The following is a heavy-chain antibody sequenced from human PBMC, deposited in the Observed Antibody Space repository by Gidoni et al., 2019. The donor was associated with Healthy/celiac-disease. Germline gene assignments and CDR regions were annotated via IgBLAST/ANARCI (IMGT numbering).Heavy chain of an antibody. CDR1: GYTFTSYD. CDR2: MNPNSGNT. D-gene: IGHD5-12*01. Sequence: QVQLVQFGAEVKKPGASVKVSCKASGYTFTSYDINWVRQTTGRRLEWMGWMNPNSGNTGEAQKFQGRVTMTRNNSRSTAYMEMSRLRSEDTAVYDCARARGDDRFHLWGQGTLVTVSS. V-gene: IGHV1-8*01. CDR3: ARARGDDRFHL. J-gene: IGHJ5*02.